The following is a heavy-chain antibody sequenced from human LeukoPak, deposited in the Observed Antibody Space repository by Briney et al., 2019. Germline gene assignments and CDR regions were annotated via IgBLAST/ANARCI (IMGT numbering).Heavy chain of an antibody. CDR3: ARSYILTDYYDY. V-gene: IGHV4-59*01. J-gene: IGHJ4*02. D-gene: IGHD3-9*01. Sequence: SETLSLTCTVSGGSISSYYWSWIRQPPGKGLEWIGYTYYSGSTNYNPSLKSRVTISVDTSKNQFSLKLSSVTAADTAVYYCARSYILTDYYDYWGQGTLVTVSS. CDR2: TYYSGST. CDR1: GGSISSYY.